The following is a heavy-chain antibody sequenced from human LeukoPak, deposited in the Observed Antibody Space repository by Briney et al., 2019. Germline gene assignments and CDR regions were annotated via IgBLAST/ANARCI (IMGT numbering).Heavy chain of an antibody. CDR1: GFTFSSYW. V-gene: IGHV3-74*01. CDR2: INSDGSST. Sequence: SLRLSCAASGFTFSSYWMHWVRHAPGKGLVWVSRINSDGSSTTYADSVKGRFTISRDNSKNTLYLQMNSLRAEDTAVYYCAKDRPYDSSGYYYGDYFDYWGQGTLATVSS. CDR3: AKDRPYDSSGYYYGDYFDY. D-gene: IGHD3-22*01. J-gene: IGHJ4*02.